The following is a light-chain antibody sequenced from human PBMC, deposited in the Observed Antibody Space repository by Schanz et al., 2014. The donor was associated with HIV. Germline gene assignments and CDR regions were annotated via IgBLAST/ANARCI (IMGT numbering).Light chain of an antibody. Sequence: QSVLTQPASVSGSPGQSISISCTGTSSDIGPYNCVSWYQQRPGKAPKLVISGVDYRPSGVSNRFSGSKSGNTASLTIYDLQREDEADYYCSSLSTSGAPLFGTGTKLTVL. J-gene: IGLJ1*01. CDR3: SSLSTSGAPL. V-gene: IGLV2-14*03. CDR1: SSDIGPYNC. CDR2: GVD.